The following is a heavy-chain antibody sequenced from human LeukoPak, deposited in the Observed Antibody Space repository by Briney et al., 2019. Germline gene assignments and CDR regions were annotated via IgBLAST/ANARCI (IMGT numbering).Heavy chain of an antibody. CDR2: INHSGST. D-gene: IGHD3-10*01. CDR1: GGSFSGYY. Sequence: PSETLSLTCAVYGGSFSGYYWSWIRQPPGKGLEWIGEINHSGSTNYNPSLKSRVTISVDTSKNQFSLKLSSVTAADTAVYYCARHRGAPKTYYYGSGSYIDYWGQGTLVTVSS. CDR3: ARHRGAPKTYYYGSGSYIDY. V-gene: IGHV4-34*01. J-gene: IGHJ4*02.